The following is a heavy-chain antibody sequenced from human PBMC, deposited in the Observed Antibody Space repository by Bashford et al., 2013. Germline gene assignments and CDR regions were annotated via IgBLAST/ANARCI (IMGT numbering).Heavy chain of an antibody. CDR3: ARDRAAAAKGYFQH. CDR2: ISSNGGST. Sequence: GSLRLSCAASGFTFSSYAMHWVRQAPGKGLEYVSAISSNGGSTYYANSVKGRFTISRDNSKNTLYLQMGSLRAEDMAVYYCARDRAAAAKGYFQHWGQGTLVTVSS. CDR1: GFTFSSYA. V-gene: IGHV3-64*01. D-gene: IGHD6-13*01. J-gene: IGHJ1*01.